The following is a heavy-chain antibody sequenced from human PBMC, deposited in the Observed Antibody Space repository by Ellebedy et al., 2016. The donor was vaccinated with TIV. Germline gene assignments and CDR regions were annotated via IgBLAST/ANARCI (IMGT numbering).Heavy chain of an antibody. D-gene: IGHD2-15*01. J-gene: IGHJ3*02. CDR1: GYNFTAFG. CDR3: ARERGPGDIVVVGGAFDI. CDR2: INAGDDLT. V-gene: IGHV1-3*01. Sequence: ASVKVSCKASGYNFTAFGIHWVRQAPGQRLEWMGWINAGDDLTKYSQKFQGRVTITGDTSASTAYMELSSLRSEDTAVYYCARERGPGDIVVVGGAFDIWGQGTMVTVSS.